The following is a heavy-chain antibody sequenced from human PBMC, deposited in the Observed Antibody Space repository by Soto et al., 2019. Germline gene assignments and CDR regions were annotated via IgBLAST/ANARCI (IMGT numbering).Heavy chain of an antibody. Sequence: GGSLRLSCAASGFTFSSYGMHWVRQAPGKGLEWVAVISYDGSNKYYADSVKGRFTISRDNSKNTLYLQMNSLRAEDTAVYYCANNYYDSSGYYLSYYYYGMDVWGQGTTVTVSS. CDR1: GFTFSSYG. CDR2: ISYDGSNK. D-gene: IGHD3-22*01. CDR3: ANNYYDSSGYYLSYYYYGMDV. J-gene: IGHJ6*02. V-gene: IGHV3-30*18.